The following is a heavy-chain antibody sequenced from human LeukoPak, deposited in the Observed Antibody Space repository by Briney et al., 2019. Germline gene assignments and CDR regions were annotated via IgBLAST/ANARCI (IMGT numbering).Heavy chain of an antibody. CDR3: ARVAFSGWDFDY. V-gene: IGHV3-11*06. Sequence: DSVKGRFTISRDNAKNSLYQQMNSLRAEDTAVYYCARVAFSGWDFDYWGQGILVTVSS. D-gene: IGHD6-19*01. J-gene: IGHJ4*02.